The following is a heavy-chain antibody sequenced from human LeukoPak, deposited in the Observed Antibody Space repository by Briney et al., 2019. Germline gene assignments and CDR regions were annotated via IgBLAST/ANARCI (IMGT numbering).Heavy chain of an antibody. D-gene: IGHD2-21*01. V-gene: IGHV4-30-2*01. CDR3: ARMVVDITRWFDP. J-gene: IGHJ5*02. Sequence: PSQTLSLTCDVSGDSMSSSRFFWSWLRQPPGKGLEWIGYSYHGGSTHYNPSLEGRVTISVDRSKKQFSLSVNSVTAADTAVYYCARMVVDITRWFDPWGPGTLVTVSS. CDR1: GDSMSSSRFF. CDR2: SYHGGST.